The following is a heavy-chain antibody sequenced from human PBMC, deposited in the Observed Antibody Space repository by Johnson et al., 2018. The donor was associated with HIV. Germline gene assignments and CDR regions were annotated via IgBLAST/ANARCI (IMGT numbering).Heavy chain of an antibody. CDR3: TRDTPPRGELLSGAFDV. J-gene: IGHJ3*01. CDR2: ISWKGGST. CDR1: VFTFDDYG. V-gene: IGHV3-20*04. D-gene: IGHD1-26*01. Sequence: VQLVESGGGVVRAGRSLRLSCAASVFTFDDYGMRWVRQAPGKGLEWVSGISWKGGSTGYAASVKGRVTISKDNAKNSLYLQMNSLRVDDTAFYYCTRDTPPRGELLSGAFDVWGQGTMVTVSS.